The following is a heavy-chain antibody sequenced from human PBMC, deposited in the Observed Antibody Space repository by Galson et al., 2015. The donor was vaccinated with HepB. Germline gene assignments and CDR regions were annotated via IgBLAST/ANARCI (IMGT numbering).Heavy chain of an antibody. J-gene: IGHJ4*02. Sequence: SLRLSCAASGFTFSNYAMSWVRQALGKGLEWVSKITGRGDTTFYPDSVKGRFTISRDNSKNTLYLEMNSLRAEDTAVYYCAKDRREIITSFGVVKPSFYFDFWGQGTLITVSS. CDR2: ITGRGDTT. V-gene: IGHV3-23*01. D-gene: IGHD3-3*01. CDR3: AKDRREIITSFGVVKPSFYFDF. CDR1: GFTFSNYA.